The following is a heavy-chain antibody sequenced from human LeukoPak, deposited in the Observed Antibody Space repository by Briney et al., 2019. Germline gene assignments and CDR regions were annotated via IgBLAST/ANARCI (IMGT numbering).Heavy chain of an antibody. Sequence: PGGSLRLSCSASGFTFSAYAMHWVRQAPGKGLEYVSAISVSGDRTFYGDSLKGRFTISRGNLENTLYLQLSSLRPEDTAVYYCVKDTPSVGSWAALDAWGQGTMVTVSS. CDR3: VKDTPSVGSWAALDA. CDR1: GFTFSAYA. D-gene: IGHD3-10*01. CDR2: ISVSGDRT. J-gene: IGHJ3*01. V-gene: IGHV3-64D*09.